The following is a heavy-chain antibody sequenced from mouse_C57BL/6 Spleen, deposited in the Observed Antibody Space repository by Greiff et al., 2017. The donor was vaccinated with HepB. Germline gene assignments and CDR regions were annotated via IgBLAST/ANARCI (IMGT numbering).Heavy chain of an antibody. V-gene: IGHV5-6*01. D-gene: IGHD1-1*01. J-gene: IGHJ4*01. Sequence: EVHLVESGGDLVKPGGSLKLSCAASGFTFSSYGMSWVRQTPDKRLEWVATISSGGSYTYYPDSVKGQFTISRDNAKNTLYLQMSSLKSEDTAMYYCARHHYYGSSYLVGYAMDYWGQGTSVTVSS. CDR2: ISSGGSYT. CDR1: GFTFSSYG. CDR3: ARHHYYGSSYLVGYAMDY.